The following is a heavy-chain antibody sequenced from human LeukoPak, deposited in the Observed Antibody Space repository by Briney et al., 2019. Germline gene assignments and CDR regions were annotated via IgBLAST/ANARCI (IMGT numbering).Heavy chain of an antibody. CDR2: ISSSGSTI. CDR1: GFTFSDYY. CDR3: ARQTLQSAFDI. V-gene: IGHV3-11*01. Sequence: GGSLRLSCAASGFTFSDYYMSWIRQAPGKGLEWVSYISSSGSTIYYADSVKGRFTTSRDNAKNSLYLQMNSLRAEDTAVYYCARQTLQSAFDIWGQGTMVTVSS. J-gene: IGHJ3*02.